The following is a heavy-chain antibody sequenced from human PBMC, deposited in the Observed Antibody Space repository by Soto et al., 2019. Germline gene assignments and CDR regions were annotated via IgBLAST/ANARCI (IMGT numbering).Heavy chain of an antibody. Sequence: LSLTCSVSGGSVSSGSFYWGWIRQPPGKGLEWIGNVYYNGDTNYNPSLKSRVTISVDTSKNQFSLKLSSVTAADTAVYYCARRQSRTDNWFDPWGQGTLVTVSS. CDR1: GGSVSSGSFY. CDR2: VYYNGDT. J-gene: IGHJ5*02. CDR3: ARRQSRTDNWFDP. D-gene: IGHD4-17*01. V-gene: IGHV4-39*07.